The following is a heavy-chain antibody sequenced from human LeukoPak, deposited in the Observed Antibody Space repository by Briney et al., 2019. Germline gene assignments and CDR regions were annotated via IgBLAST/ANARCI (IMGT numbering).Heavy chain of an antibody. CDR2: MNPNSGNT. CDR3: ARGVHVATTPRPFGY. Sequence: ASVKVSCKASGYTFTSYDINWVRQATGQGLEWMGWMNPNSGNTGYAQKFQGRVTMTRNTSISTAYMELSSLRSEDTAVYYCARGVHVATTPRPFGYWGQGTLVTVSS. V-gene: IGHV1-8*01. J-gene: IGHJ4*02. D-gene: IGHD5-12*01. CDR1: GYTFTSYD.